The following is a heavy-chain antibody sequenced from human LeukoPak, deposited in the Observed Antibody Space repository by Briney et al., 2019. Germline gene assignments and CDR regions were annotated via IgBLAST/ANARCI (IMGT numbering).Heavy chain of an antibody. CDR3: ARGRSQRSYFDY. J-gene: IGHJ4*02. Sequence: GESLKISCKGSGYTFTNYWIGWVRQMPGKGLEWMGIIYSGDSDTRYSPSFQGQVIISADKSINTAYLQWSSLKASDTAMYFCARGRSQRSYFDYWGQGTLVTVSS. D-gene: IGHD4-17*01. CDR1: GYTFTNYW. V-gene: IGHV5-51*01. CDR2: IYSGDSDT.